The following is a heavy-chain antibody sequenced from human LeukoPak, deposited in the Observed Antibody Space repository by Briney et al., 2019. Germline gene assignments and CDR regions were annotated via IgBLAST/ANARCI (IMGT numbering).Heavy chain of an antibody. V-gene: IGHV3-23*01. D-gene: IGHD6-13*01. J-gene: IGHJ4*02. CDR3: AKARSSWYGYALDY. CDR1: GFTFSRYA. Sequence: GGSLRLSCAASGFTFSRYAMSWVRQAPGKGLEGVSAISGSGGSTYHADPVKGRFTISRDNSKNTLYLQMNSLRAEDTAVYYCAKARSSWYGYALDYWGQGTLVTVSS. CDR2: ISGSGGST.